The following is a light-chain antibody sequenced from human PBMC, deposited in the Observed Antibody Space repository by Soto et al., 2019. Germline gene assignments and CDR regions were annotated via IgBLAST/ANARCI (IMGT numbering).Light chain of an antibody. Sequence: EIVLTQSPATLSLSPGERATLSCRASQSVSGYLAWYQQKPGQAPRLLIYDASNRATGIPARFSGSGSGTDFTLTISGLEPEDFAVYYCQQRYSWPWTFGQGTKVEIK. J-gene: IGKJ1*01. V-gene: IGKV3-11*01. CDR2: DAS. CDR1: QSVSGY. CDR3: QQRYSWPWT.